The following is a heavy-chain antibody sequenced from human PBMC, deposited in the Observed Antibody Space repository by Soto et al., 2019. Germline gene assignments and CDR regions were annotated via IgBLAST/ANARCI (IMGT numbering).Heavy chain of an antibody. J-gene: IGHJ6*02. V-gene: IGHV3-23*01. CDR2: ISGSGGST. D-gene: IGHD1-26*01. CDR3: AKIYVVGATRAGTAGMAC. CDR1: RFPVFSYA. Sequence: WGCLRIGCSSCRFPVFSYAVSGVSHAPGTELEWVAAISGSGGSTYYADAVKGRFTISRDNSKNPLYLQMNSLRAEDAAVYYCAKIYVVGATRAGTAGMACRGHGPTVTVSS.